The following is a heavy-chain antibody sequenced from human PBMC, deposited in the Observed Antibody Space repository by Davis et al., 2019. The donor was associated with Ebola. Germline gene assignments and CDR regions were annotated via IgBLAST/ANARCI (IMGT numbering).Heavy chain of an antibody. J-gene: IGHJ6*02. CDR2: IWYDGSNK. Sequence: GGSLRLSCAASGFTFSSYGMHWVRQAPGKVLEWVAVIWYDGSNKYYADSVQGRFTISRDNSKNTLYLQMNSLRAEDTAVYFCARGLGDYLLYGVGYYYYAMDVWGQGTTVTVSS. D-gene: IGHD4-17*01. CDR3: ARGLGDYLLYGVGYYYYAMDV. V-gene: IGHV3-33*01. CDR1: GFTFSSYG.